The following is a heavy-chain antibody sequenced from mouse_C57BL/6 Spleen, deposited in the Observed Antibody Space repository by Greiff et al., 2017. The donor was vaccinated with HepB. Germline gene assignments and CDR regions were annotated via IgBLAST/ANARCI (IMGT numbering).Heavy chain of an antibody. CDR2: ISGGGGNT. V-gene: IGHV5-9*01. J-gene: IGHJ2*01. CDR3: ARRNDGYFDY. CDR1: GFTFSSYT. D-gene: IGHD2-3*01. Sequence: EVKVVESGGGLVKPGGSLKLSCAASGFTFSSYTMSWVRQTPEKRLEWVATISGGGGNTYYPDSVKGRFTISRDNAKNTLYLQMSSLRSEDTALYYCARRNDGYFDYWGQGTTLTVSS.